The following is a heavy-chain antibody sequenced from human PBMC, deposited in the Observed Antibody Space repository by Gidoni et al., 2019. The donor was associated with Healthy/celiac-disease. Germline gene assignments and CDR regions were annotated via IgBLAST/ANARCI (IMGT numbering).Heavy chain of an antibody. CDR3: ARESLGYCSGGSCYPIGY. J-gene: IGHJ4*02. CDR1: GFTVSSNY. D-gene: IGHD2-15*01. CDR2: IYSGGST. Sequence: EVQLVESGGGLVQPGGSLRLSCAASGFTVSSNYMSWVRQAPGKGLEWVSVIYSGGSTYYADSVKGRFTISRDNSKNTLYLQMNSLRAEDTAVYYCARESLGYCSGGSCYPIGYWGQGTLVTASS. V-gene: IGHV3-66*02.